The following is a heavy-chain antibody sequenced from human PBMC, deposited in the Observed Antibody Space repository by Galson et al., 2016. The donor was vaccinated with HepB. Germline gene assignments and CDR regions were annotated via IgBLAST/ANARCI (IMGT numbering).Heavy chain of an antibody. V-gene: IGHV1-69*06. CDR2: VTPIFGTT. Sequence: SVKVSCKASGGPFGTSTITWVRLAPGQGLEWMGGVTPIFGTTNYAPKFQGRLTITADKSTRTAYMELSSLRSEDTAVYYCARYYEPYSSDGSTDRGPFFDYWGQGTLVTVSS. D-gene: IGHD3-3*01. CDR1: GGPFGTST. CDR3: ARYYEPYSSDGSTDRGPFFDY. J-gene: IGHJ4*02.